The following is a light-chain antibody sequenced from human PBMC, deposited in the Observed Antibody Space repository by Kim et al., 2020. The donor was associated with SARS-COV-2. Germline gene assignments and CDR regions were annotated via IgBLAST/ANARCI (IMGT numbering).Light chain of an antibody. CDR2: EVS. CDR3: SSYAGSSTHYV. J-gene: IGLJ1*01. Sequence: QSALTQPASVSGSPGQSITISCTGTSSDVGSYNLVSWYQHHPGKAPKLMIYEVSKRPSGVSNRFSGSKSGNTASLTISGLQAEDETDYYCSSYAGSSTHYVFGTGTKVTVL. CDR1: SSDVGSYNL. V-gene: IGLV2-23*02.